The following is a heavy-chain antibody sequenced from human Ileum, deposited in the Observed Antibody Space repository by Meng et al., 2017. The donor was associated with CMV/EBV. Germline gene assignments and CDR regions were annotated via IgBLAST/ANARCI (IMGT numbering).Heavy chain of an antibody. CDR3: AGESGVPNGMDV. J-gene: IGHJ6*02. Sequence: GGSLRLSCGAASGFSVSGNYMNWVRQAPGKGLEWVSVIYGGGTTHYADSMKGRFTISRDNSKNTLFLQMDSLRAEDTAVYYCAGESGVPNGMDVWGQGTTVTVSS. CDR1: GFSVSGNY. D-gene: IGHD2-2*01. V-gene: IGHV3-53*01. CDR2: IYGGGTT.